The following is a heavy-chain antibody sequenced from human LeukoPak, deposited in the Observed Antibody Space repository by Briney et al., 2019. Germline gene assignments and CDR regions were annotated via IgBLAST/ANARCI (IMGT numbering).Heavy chain of an antibody. Sequence: SQTLSLTCTVSGGSISSGGYYWSWIRQPPGKGLEWIGYIYHSGSTYYNPSLKSRVTISVDRSKNQFSLKLSSVTAADTAVYYCARHKGLAVAGISLSGGQTFDIWGQGTMVTVSS. V-gene: IGHV4-30-2*01. D-gene: IGHD6-19*01. CDR2: IYHSGST. CDR3: ARHKGLAVAGISLSGGQTFDI. CDR1: GGSISSGGYY. J-gene: IGHJ3*02.